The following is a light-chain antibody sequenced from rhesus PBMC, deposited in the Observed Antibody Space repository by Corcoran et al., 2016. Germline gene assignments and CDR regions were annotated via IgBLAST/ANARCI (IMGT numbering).Light chain of an antibody. V-gene: IGLV2-32*01. CDR1: SSDIRDYNY. Sequence: QAALTQPRSVSGSPGQSVTISCNGTSSDIRDYNYFSWYQQHPDTAPKLIIYEVTKRPSGVSDRFSGSKSGSTASLTISGLQAEDVADYFCCSYAGSYNYIFDVGTRLTVL. CDR3: CSYAGSYNYI. J-gene: IGLJ1*01. CDR2: EVT.